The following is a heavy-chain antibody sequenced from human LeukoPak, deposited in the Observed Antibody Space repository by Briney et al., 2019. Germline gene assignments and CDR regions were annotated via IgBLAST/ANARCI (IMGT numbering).Heavy chain of an antibody. CDR1: GYSFTDYY. Sequence: GASVKVSCKTSGYSFTDYYMHWVRQAPGQGLEWMGRINPNSGGTSSAQKFQGRVTMTRDTSITTVYMEVSWLTSDDTAIYYCARADRLHGGPYLIGPWCQGTLVIVS. J-gene: IGHJ5*02. D-gene: IGHD2-21*01. CDR3: ARADRLHGGPYLIGP. CDR2: INPNSGGT. V-gene: IGHV1-2*06.